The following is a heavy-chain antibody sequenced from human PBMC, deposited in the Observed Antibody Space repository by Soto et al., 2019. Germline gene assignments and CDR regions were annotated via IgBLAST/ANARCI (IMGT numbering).Heavy chain of an antibody. V-gene: IGHV3-33*01. D-gene: IGHD6-19*01. CDR3: VRAHIAVTGYFDY. CDR2: IWYDGSNK. CDR1: GFTFSSYG. J-gene: IGHJ4*02. Sequence: QVQLVESGGGVVQPGRSLRLSCAASGFTFSSYGIHWVRQAPGKGLEWVAYIWYDGSNKYYPDSVKGRFTISRDNSKNTLYLQMNSLRAEDTAVYYCVRAHIAVTGYFDYWGQGTLVTVSS.